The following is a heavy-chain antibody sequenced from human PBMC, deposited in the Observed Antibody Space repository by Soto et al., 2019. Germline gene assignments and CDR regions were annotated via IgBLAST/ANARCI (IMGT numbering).Heavy chain of an antibody. Sequence: QITLKESGPTLVKPTQTLTLTCTFSGFSLSTSGVGVAWIRQPPGKALEWLALIYWDDDKRYSPSLKSRLTIPTDTSKNQVVLPMTNMDPVDTATYYCAHGTEKFDPWGPGTLVTVSS. CDR1: GFSLSTSGVG. V-gene: IGHV2-5*02. J-gene: IGHJ5*02. CDR3: AHGTEKFDP. CDR2: IYWDDDK.